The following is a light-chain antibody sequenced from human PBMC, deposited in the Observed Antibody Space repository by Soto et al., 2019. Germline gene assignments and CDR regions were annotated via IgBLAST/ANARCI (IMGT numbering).Light chain of an antibody. CDR2: SAS. V-gene: IGLV7-43*01. CDR1: IGAVTSAYY. CDR3: LLYDSGAGV. J-gene: IGLJ3*02. Sequence: QTVVTQEPSLTVSPGGTVTLTCASSIGAVTSAYYPNWFQQRPGQAPRALIHSASTKYSWTPARFSGSLLGGKAALTLSGVQPEDEADYYCLLYDSGAGVFGGGTKLTVL.